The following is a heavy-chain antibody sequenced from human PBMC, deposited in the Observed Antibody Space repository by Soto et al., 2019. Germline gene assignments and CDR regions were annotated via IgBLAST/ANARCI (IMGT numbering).Heavy chain of an antibody. CDR1: GFTFSNAW. J-gene: IGHJ6*02. CDR3: LGLGYYDGMDV. CDR2: IKSKTDGGTT. D-gene: IGHD7-27*01. V-gene: IGHV3-15*01. Sequence: EVQLVESGGGLVKPGGSLRLSCAASGFTFSNAWMSWVRQAPGKGLEWVGRIKSKTDGGTTDYAAPVKGRFTISRDDSKNTLYLQMNSLKTEDTAVYYCLGLGYYDGMDVWGQGTTVTVSS.